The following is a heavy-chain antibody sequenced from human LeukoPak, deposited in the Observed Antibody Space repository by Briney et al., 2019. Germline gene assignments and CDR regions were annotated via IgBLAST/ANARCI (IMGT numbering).Heavy chain of an antibody. D-gene: IGHD3-10*01. J-gene: IGHJ6*04. CDR1: GGSISSGSYD. CDR2: IYTSGST. V-gene: IGHV4-61*09. Sequence: SETLSLTCTVSGGSISSGSYDWYWIRQPAGKGLEWIGHIYTSGSTYYNPSLKSRVTISVDTSKNQFSLKLSSVTAADTAVYYCARTYYYGSGSLMDVWGKGTTVTVSS. CDR3: ARTYYYGSGSLMDV.